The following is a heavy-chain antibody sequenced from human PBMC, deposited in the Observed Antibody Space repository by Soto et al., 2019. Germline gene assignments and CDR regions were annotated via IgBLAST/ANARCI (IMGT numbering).Heavy chain of an antibody. D-gene: IGHD6-6*01. Sequence: ASVKVSCKASGYTFTGYYMHWVRQAPGQGLEWMGWINPNSGGTNYAQKFQGWVTMTRDTSISTAYMELSRLRSDDTAVYYCARDRGVAAYDAFDIWGQGTMVTVSS. CDR2: INPNSGGT. CDR1: GYTFTGYY. CDR3: ARDRGVAAYDAFDI. J-gene: IGHJ3*02. V-gene: IGHV1-2*04.